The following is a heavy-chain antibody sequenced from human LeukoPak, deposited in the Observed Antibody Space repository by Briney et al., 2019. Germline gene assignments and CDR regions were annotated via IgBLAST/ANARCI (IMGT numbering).Heavy chain of an antibody. CDR2: TYYRSKWNN. Sequence: SQTLSLTCSISGESVSSDIAAWNWIRQSPSRGLEWLGRTYYRSKWNNDYAVSVKSRITINTDTSKNQFSLQLNSVTPEDTAVYYCCRDMLIAGWFHPGAQGTLVTVSS. CDR1: GESVSSDIAA. J-gene: IGHJ5*02. V-gene: IGHV6-1*01. CDR3: CRDMLIAGWFHP. D-gene: IGHD3-16*01.